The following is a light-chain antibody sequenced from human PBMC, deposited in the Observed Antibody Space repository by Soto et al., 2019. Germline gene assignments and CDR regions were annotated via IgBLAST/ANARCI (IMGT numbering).Light chain of an antibody. Sequence: EILLTPSPATLSLSPGERATLSCRASQYVGTRLAWYQHKPGQAPRLLIYYTSNRATGIPARFSGSGSGTDFTLTINSLAPEDFAIYYCHQRQSWPRTFGQGTKVDIK. CDR3: HQRQSWPRT. J-gene: IGKJ1*01. V-gene: IGKV3-11*01. CDR2: YTS. CDR1: QYVGTR.